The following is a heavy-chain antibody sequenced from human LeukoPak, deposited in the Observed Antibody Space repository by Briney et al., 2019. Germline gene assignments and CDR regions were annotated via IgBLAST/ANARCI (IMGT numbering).Heavy chain of an antibody. CDR3: ARIYCSSTNCDRWNAFDI. V-gene: IGHV3-7*01. CDR1: GFSLRSYW. D-gene: IGHD2-2*01. Sequence: PGGSLRLSCVASGFSLRSYWMSWVRQAPGKGLEWVANIKQDGSEKIYVDSVKGRFTISRDNAENSLYLQMSSLRVEDTAVYYCARIYCSSTNCDRWNAFDIWGQGTMVTGSS. CDR2: IKQDGSEK. J-gene: IGHJ3*02.